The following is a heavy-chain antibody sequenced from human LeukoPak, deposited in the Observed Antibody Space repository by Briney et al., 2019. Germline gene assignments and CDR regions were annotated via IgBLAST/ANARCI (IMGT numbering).Heavy chain of an antibody. Sequence: SETLSLTCTVSGGSISSYYWSWIRQPPGKGLEWIGYIYYSGSTNYNPSLKSRVTISVDTSKNQFSLKLSSVTAADTAVYYCARDRYYYDSSGYYSRGFDHWGQGTLVTVSS. D-gene: IGHD3-22*01. V-gene: IGHV4-59*01. CDR1: GGSISSYY. CDR3: ARDRYYYDSSGYYSRGFDH. CDR2: IYYSGST. J-gene: IGHJ4*02.